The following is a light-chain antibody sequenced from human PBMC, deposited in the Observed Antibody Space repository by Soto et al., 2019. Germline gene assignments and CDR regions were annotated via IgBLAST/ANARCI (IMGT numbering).Light chain of an antibody. CDR3: SSYTSSSTLV. CDR2: DVT. Sequence: QSVLTQPASVSGSPRQSITISCTGTSTDVGGHNSVAWYQHNPGKAPKLMIYDVTNRPSGVSSRFSGSKSGNTASLSISGLQAEDEADYYCSSYTSSSTLVFGTGTKVTVL. J-gene: IGLJ1*01. V-gene: IGLV2-14*01. CDR1: STDVGGHNS.